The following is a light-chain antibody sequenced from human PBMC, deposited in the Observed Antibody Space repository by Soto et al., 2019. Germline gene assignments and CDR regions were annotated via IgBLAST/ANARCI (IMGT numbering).Light chain of an antibody. V-gene: IGKV3-20*01. CDR2: ATS. CDR1: QYVSGNF. J-gene: IGKJ2*01. Sequence: EVVLTQSPGTLSLSPGERATLSCRASQYVSGNFLSWYQQKRGQPPRVLVCATSSRATGPPSRFSGSGSGTDFTLTISRVEPEDFAVYYCQQYGASPPAYTFGLGTRLEI. CDR3: QQYGASPPAYT.